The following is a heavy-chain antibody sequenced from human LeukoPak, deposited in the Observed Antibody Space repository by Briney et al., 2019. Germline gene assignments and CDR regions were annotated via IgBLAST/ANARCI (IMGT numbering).Heavy chain of an antibody. D-gene: IGHD3-10*01. Sequence: GASVKVSCKASGCTFTSYYMHWVRQAPGQGLEWMGIINPSGGSTSYAQKFQGRVTMTRDTSTSTVYMELSSLRSEDTAVYYCARNYYGSGTPGRYFDYWGQGTLVTVSS. J-gene: IGHJ4*02. V-gene: IGHV1-46*01. CDR2: INPSGGST. CDR1: GCTFTSYY. CDR3: ARNYYGSGTPGRYFDY.